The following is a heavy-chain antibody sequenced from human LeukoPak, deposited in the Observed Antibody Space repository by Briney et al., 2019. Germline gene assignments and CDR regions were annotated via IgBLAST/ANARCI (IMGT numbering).Heavy chain of an antibody. CDR1: GFTFSSYA. J-gene: IGHJ4*02. CDR3: ARSVGATIRKNLYFDY. Sequence: GGSLRLSCAASGFTFSSYAMHWIRQAPGKGLEWVAVISYDGSNKYYADSVKGRFTISRDNSKNTLYLQMNSLRAEDAAVYYCARSVGATIRKNLYFDYWGQGTLVTVSS. CDR2: ISYDGSNK. D-gene: IGHD1-26*01. V-gene: IGHV3-30-3*01.